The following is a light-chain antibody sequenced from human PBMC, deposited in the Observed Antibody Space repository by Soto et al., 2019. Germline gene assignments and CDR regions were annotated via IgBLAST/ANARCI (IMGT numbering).Light chain of an antibody. Sequence: DLQMTQSPSSLSASVEDRVTITCQASQDVNKYLNWFQQRPGKAPKLLIYDASNLQTGVPSRFSGSGSGTYFTFTISSLQPEDIATYYCQQYENLPPTFGGGTKVEIK. CDR3: QQYENLPPT. CDR1: QDVNKY. J-gene: IGKJ4*01. V-gene: IGKV1-33*01. CDR2: DAS.